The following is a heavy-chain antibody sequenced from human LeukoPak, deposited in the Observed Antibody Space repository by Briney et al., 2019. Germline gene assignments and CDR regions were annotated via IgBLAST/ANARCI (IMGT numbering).Heavy chain of an antibody. J-gene: IGHJ6*03. D-gene: IGHD6-25*01. Sequence: GGSLRLSCVTSGFPFSSYTMNWVRQRPGKGLEWVSNIGTSSTTIYYADSVKGRFTISRDNAKNSLYLQMNSLRADDTAVYYCARFAAGGSYYYYMDVWGKGTTVTVFS. CDR2: IGTSSTTI. CDR1: GFPFSSYT. V-gene: IGHV3-48*01. CDR3: ARFAAGGSYYYYMDV.